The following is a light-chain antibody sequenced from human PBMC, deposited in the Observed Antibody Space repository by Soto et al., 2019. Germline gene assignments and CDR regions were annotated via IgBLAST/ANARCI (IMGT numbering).Light chain of an antibody. CDR3: TSYTSSSTHV. Sequence: QSALTQPASVSGSPGQSIAISCTGTSSDVGRYDIVSWYQQHPGKVPKLIIYDVTIRPSGVSDRFSGSKSGNTASLTISGLQAEDEADYYCTSYTSSSTHVFGTGTKLTVL. CDR2: DVT. J-gene: IGLJ1*01. V-gene: IGLV2-14*02. CDR1: SSDVGRYDI.